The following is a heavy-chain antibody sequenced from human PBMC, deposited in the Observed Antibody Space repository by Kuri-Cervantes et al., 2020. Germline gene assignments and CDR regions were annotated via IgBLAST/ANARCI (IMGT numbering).Heavy chain of an antibody. CDR3: ASCGSHWYFDL. J-gene: IGHJ2*01. V-gene: IGHV3-48*01. CDR2: ISSSSSTI. CDR1: GFTFSSYS. Sequence: GESLKISCAASGFTFSSYSMNWVRPAPGKGLEWVSYISSSSSTIYYADSVKGRFTISRDNAKNSLYLQMNSLRAEDTAVYYCASCGSHWYFDLWGRGTLVTVSS. D-gene: IGHD5-12*01.